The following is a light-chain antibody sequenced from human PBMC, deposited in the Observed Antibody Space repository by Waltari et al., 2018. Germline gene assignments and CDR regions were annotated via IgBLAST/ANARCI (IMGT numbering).Light chain of an antibody. CDR2: EAS. CDR3: QEYDSLPVT. Sequence: DIQMTQSPPSPSASVGDRVTITCRASQSVKNNLAWYQQAPGKAPKVLIHEASRLTSGAPSRFSGSGYGTEFTLTISSLQPDDFATYYCQEYDSLPVTFGGGTKVEI. CDR1: QSVKNN. J-gene: IGKJ4*01. V-gene: IGKV1-5*01.